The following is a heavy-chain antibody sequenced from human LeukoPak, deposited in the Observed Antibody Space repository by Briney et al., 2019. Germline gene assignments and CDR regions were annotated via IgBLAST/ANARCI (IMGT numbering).Heavy chain of an antibody. V-gene: IGHV3-23*01. CDR3: VKQLHPTY. D-gene: IGHD6-13*01. CDR2: ISGSGGST. CDR1: GFTFSSYA. Sequence: GGSLRLSCAASGFTFSSYAMSWVRQAPRKGLEWVSAISGSGGSTYYADSVKGRFTISRDNSKNPLYLQMNSLRAEYTAIYYCVKQLHPTYWGQGTLVTVSS. J-gene: IGHJ4*02.